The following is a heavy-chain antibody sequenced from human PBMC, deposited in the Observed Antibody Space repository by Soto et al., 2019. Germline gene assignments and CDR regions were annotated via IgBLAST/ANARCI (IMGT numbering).Heavy chain of an antibody. D-gene: IGHD2-2*01. CDR3: ARGRYCSSTSCYYYYYYGMDV. Sequence: ASVKVSCKASGYTFTSYDINWVRQATGQGLEWMGWMNPNSGNTGYAQKFQGRVTMTRNTSISTAYMELSSLRSEDTAVYYCARGRYCSSTSCYYYYYYGMDVWGQGTTVTVSS. CDR1: GYTFTSYD. V-gene: IGHV1-8*01. J-gene: IGHJ6*02. CDR2: MNPNSGNT.